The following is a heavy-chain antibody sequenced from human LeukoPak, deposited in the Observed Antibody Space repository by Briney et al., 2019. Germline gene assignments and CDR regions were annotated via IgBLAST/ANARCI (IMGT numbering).Heavy chain of an antibody. J-gene: IGHJ6*03. V-gene: IGHV4-59*11. D-gene: IGHD3-3*01. CDR2: IYYSGST. Sequence: PSETLSLTCTVSGGSINIHYWSWIRHPPGERLEWIGYIYYSGSTNYNPSLKSRVTISVDTSRNQFSLKLSSVTAADTAVYYCARGATIFRVANYYYMDGWGKGTTVTVSS. CDR3: ARGATIFRVANYYYMDG. CDR1: GGSINIHY.